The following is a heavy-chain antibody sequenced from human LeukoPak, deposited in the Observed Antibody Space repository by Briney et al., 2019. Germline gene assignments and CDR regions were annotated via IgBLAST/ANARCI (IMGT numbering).Heavy chain of an antibody. V-gene: IGHV4-39*07. J-gene: IGHJ5*02. D-gene: IGHD3-16*01. CDR1: GGSISSSSYY. CDR2: IYYSGST. Sequence: SETLSLPCTVSGGSISSSSYYWGWIRQPPGKGLEWIGSIYYSGSTYYNPSLKSRVTISVDTSKNQFSLKLSSVTAAHTAVYYCASGHYVWGSYARNWFDPWGQGTLVTVSS. CDR3: ASGHYVWGSYARNWFDP.